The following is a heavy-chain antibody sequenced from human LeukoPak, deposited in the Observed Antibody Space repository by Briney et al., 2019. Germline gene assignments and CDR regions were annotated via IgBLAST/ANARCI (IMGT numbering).Heavy chain of an antibody. CDR3: ARDWDDSSGYCDY. J-gene: IGHJ4*02. CDR1: GFTFSSYA. V-gene: IGHV3-30-3*01. D-gene: IGHD3-22*01. CDR2: ISYDGSNK. Sequence: GGSLRLSCAASGFTFSSYAMHWVRQAPGKGLEWVAVISYDGSNKYYADSVKGRFTISRDNSKNTLYLQMNSLRAEDTAVYYCARDWDDSSGYCDYWGQGTLATVSS.